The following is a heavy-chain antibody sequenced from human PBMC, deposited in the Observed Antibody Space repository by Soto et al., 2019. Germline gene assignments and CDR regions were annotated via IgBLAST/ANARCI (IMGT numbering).Heavy chain of an antibody. D-gene: IGHD3-22*01. Sequence: QVQLVQSGAEVKKPGSSVKVSCKASGGTFSSYAISWVRQAPGQGLEWMGGIIPIFGTANYAQKFQGRVTITADESTSTAYMGLSSLRSEDTAVYYCARDYYDSSGYYRWYFDLWGRGTLVTVSS. J-gene: IGHJ2*01. CDR2: IIPIFGTA. V-gene: IGHV1-69*12. CDR3: ARDYYDSSGYYRWYFDL. CDR1: GGTFSSYA.